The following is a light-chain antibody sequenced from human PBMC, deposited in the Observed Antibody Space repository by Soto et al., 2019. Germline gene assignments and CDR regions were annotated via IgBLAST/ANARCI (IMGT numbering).Light chain of an antibody. CDR2: AAS. CDR1: QDITSY. CDR3: QQLSTPPFT. Sequence: GDRFTITCRASQDITSYLAWYQQKPGNAPKLLIYAASTLQSGVPPRFSGSGSGTDFTLTISSLRPEDFATYYCQQLSTPPFTFGPGTKVDIK. V-gene: IGKV1-9*01. J-gene: IGKJ3*01.